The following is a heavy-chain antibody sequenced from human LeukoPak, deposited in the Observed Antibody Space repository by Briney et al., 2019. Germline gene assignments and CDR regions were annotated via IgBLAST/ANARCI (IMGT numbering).Heavy chain of an antibody. CDR3: ARLLDNDSSGDPDTFDM. CDR1: GGSISRHF. CDR2: IHYSGRT. Sequence: SETLSLTCSVSGGSISRHFWSWIRQPPGKGLDWIAFIHYSGRTKYNPSLQSRVTISIDTSENNFSLKLTSVTAAATAVYYCARLLDNDSSGDPDTFDMWGQGTVVSVSS. D-gene: IGHD3-22*01. J-gene: IGHJ3*02. V-gene: IGHV4-59*11.